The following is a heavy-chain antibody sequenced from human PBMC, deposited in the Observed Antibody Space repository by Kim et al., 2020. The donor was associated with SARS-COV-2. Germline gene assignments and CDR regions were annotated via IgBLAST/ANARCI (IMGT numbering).Heavy chain of an antibody. V-gene: IGHV4-61*03. CDR2: IYNSAST. CDR3: ARDSGPAGYYDS. Sequence: SETLSLTCTVSGGSVSGGTQYWSWIRQPPGMGLEWVGFIYNSASTNYNSSLKSRVAISLDTSKNTFSLKLTSVTAADTAVYFCARDSGPAGYYDSWGQGALVTVSS. J-gene: IGHJ4*02. CDR1: GGSVSGGTQY. D-gene: IGHD3-10*01.